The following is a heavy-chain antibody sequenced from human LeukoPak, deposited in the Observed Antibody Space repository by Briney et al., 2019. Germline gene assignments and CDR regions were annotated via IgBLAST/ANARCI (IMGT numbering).Heavy chain of an antibody. Sequence: SETLSLTCTVSGGSISNYYWSWIRQPAGKGLEWIGRISISGSTNYNPSLNSRVTMSVDTSKNQLSLKLSSVTAADTAVYYCARGYYDILTGYRPPLWFDPWGQGTLVTVSS. CDR3: ARGYYDILTGYRPPLWFDP. J-gene: IGHJ5*02. D-gene: IGHD3-9*01. V-gene: IGHV4-4*07. CDR2: ISISGST. CDR1: GGSISNYY.